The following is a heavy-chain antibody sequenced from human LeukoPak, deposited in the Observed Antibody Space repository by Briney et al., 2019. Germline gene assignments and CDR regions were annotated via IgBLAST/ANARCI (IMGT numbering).Heavy chain of an antibody. CDR3: ARDDICSGGSCGAFDI. Sequence: SETLSLTCTVSGGSMSSYYWSWIRQPPGKGLEWIGYIYYSGSTNYNPSLKSRVTISVDTSKNQFSLKLSSVTAADTAVYYCARDDICSGGSCGAFDIWGQGTMVTVSS. CDR2: IYYSGST. D-gene: IGHD2-15*01. V-gene: IGHV4-59*12. J-gene: IGHJ3*02. CDR1: GGSMSSYY.